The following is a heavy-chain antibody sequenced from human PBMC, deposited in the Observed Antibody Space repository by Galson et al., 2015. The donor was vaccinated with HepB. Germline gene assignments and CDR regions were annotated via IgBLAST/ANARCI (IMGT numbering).Heavy chain of an antibody. CDR2: IYPGDSDT. J-gene: IGHJ6*03. V-gene: IGHV5-51*01. CDR3: ARQRGSGSYKYYYYYYMDV. CDR1: GYSFTSYW. Sequence: QSGAEVKKPGESLKISCKGSGYSFTSYWIGWVRQMPGKGLEWTGIIYPGDSDTRYSPSFQGQVTISADKSISTAYLQWSSLKASDTAMYYCARQRGSGSYKYYYYYYMDVWGKGTTVTVSS. D-gene: IGHD3-10*01.